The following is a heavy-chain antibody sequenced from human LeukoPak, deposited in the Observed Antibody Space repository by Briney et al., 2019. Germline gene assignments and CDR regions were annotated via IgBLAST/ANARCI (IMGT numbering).Heavy chain of an antibody. D-gene: IGHD2-15*01. V-gene: IGHV3-20*04. CDR2: INWNGGST. Sequence: PGGSLRLSCAASGFTFDDYGMSWVRQAPGKGLEWVSGINWNGGSTGYADSVKGRFTISRDNAKNSLYLQMNSLRAEDTAFYYCARGYCSGGSCATGFDPWGQGTLVTVSS. CDR1: GFTFDDYG. CDR3: ARGYCSGGSCATGFDP. J-gene: IGHJ5*02.